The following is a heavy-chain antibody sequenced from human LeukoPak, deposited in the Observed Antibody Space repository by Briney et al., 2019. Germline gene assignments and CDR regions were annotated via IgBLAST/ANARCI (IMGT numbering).Heavy chain of an antibody. CDR3: ARQRRLCSSTTCYLEFDS. CDR1: GGSISSSSFY. D-gene: IGHD2-2*01. J-gene: IGHJ5*01. V-gene: IGHV4-39*01. Sequence: SETLSLTCTVSGGSISSSSFYWAWIRQPPGKGLEWIASISYSGTTHHNPSLRSRVTMSVDTPKNQFSLKLSSVTAADTAVYYCARQRRLCSSTTCYLEFDSWGQGTLVTVSS. CDR2: ISYSGTT.